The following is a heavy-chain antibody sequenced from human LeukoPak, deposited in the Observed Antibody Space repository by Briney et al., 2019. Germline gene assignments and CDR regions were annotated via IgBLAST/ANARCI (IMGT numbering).Heavy chain of an antibody. D-gene: IGHD4/OR15-4a*01. Sequence: SETLSLTCTVSGGSISSYYWSWIRQPPGKGLEWIGYIYYSGSTYYNPSLKSRVTISVDTSKNQFSLRLSSVTAADTAVYYCARDRLKIDPWGQGTLVTVSS. J-gene: IGHJ5*02. CDR3: ARDRLKIDP. CDR1: GGSISSYY. CDR2: IYYSGST. V-gene: IGHV4-59*12.